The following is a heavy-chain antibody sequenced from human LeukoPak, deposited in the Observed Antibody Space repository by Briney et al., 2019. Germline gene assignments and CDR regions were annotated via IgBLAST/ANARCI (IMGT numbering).Heavy chain of an antibody. J-gene: IGHJ4*02. CDR3: ARMIDLGEVSPYFDY. CDR1: GYNFTTYW. Sequence: GESLKISCQDSGYNFTTYWIAWVRQVPGKGLEWMGIIHPRDSDIRYNPPFQGQVTISADKSISIAYLQWNSLKASDTAMYYCARMIDLGEVSPYFDYWGQGSLVTVSS. CDR2: IHPRDSDI. V-gene: IGHV5-51*01. D-gene: IGHD3-16*02.